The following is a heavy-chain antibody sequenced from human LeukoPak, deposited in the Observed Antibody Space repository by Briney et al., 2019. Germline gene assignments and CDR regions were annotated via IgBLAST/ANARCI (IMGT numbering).Heavy chain of an antibody. CDR3: AAETIGRHYDY. J-gene: IGHJ4*02. V-gene: IGHV3-21*01. D-gene: IGHD1-14*01. Sequence: PGGSLRLSSAASGFTFISCGSNWVRHAPRDRLEWVSSIGPTGTDRYYADSVRSGVTISRDNGKNSMDLQMDSLRDEDTVVYYCAAETIGRHYDYWGQGTLLTVSS. CDR2: IGPTGTDR. CDR1: GFTFISCG.